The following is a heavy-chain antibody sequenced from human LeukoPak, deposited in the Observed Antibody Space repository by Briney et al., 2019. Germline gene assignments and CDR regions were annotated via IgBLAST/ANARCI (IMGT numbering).Heavy chain of an antibody. CDR1: GYTFTSYA. V-gene: IGHV7-4-1*02. D-gene: IGHD6-19*01. J-gene: IGHJ4*02. CDR2: INTNTGNP. CDR3: ARVAEQWLVQWDYYFDY. Sequence: ASVKVSCKASGYTFTSYAMNWVRQAPGQGLEWMGWINTNTGNPTYAQGFTGRFVFSLDTSVSTAYLQISSLKAEDTAVYYCARVAEQWLVQWDYYFDYWGQGTLVTVSS.